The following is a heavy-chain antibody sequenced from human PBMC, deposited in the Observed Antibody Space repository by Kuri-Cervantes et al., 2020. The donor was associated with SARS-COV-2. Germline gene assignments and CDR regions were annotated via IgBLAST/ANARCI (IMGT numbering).Heavy chain of an antibody. Sequence: GESLKISCAASGFTFDDYTVHWVRQAPGKGLEWVSLISWDGGSTYYADSVKGRFTISRDNSKNTLYLQMNSLRAEDTAVYYCAKAGDDYLYYYYYMDVWGKGTTVTVSS. V-gene: IGHV3-43*01. D-gene: IGHD4-11*01. CDR3: AKAGDDYLYYYYYMDV. J-gene: IGHJ6*03. CDR2: ISWDGGST. CDR1: GFTFDDYT.